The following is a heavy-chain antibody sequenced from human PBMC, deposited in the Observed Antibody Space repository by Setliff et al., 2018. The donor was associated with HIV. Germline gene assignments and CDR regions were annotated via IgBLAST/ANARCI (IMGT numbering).Heavy chain of an antibody. CDR2: VSQSGST. V-gene: IGHV4-39*01. Sequence: SETLSLTCSVSGVSINRTDHYWGWIRQSPGKRLEWIGSVSQSGSTYYNPSLKSRITISVDRSKNLFSLKLISVTTADQGVYYCARVPVAGANWFDPWGLGTLVTVSS. J-gene: IGHJ5*02. CDR3: ARVPVAGANWFDP. CDR1: GVSINRTDHY. D-gene: IGHD2-21*01.